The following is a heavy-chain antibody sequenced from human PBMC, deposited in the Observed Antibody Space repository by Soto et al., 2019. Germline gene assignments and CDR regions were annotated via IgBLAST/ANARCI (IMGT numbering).Heavy chain of an antibody. Sequence: PGESLKISCKGSGYSFTSYWIGWVRQMPGKGLEWMGIIYPGDSDTRYSPSFQGQVTISADKSISTAYLQWSSLKASDTAMYYCARHGIRSGITMVRGVINYMDVWGKGTTVTVSS. D-gene: IGHD3-10*01. CDR3: ARHGIRSGITMVRGVINYMDV. CDR1: GYSFTSYW. J-gene: IGHJ6*03. V-gene: IGHV5-51*01. CDR2: IYPGDSDT.